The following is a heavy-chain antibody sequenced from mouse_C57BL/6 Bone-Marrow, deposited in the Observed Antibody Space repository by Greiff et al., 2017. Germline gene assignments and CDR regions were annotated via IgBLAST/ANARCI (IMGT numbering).Heavy chain of an antibody. V-gene: IGHV6-6*01. CDR1: GFTFSDAW. CDR3: TRGGSSYGDY. Sequence: EVKLMESGGGLVQPGGSMKLSCAASGFTFSDAWMDWVRQSPEKGLEWVAEIRNKANNHATYYAESVKGRFTISRDDSKSSVYLQMNSLRAEDTCIYYCTRGGSSYGDYWGQGTTLTVSS. CDR2: IRNKANNHAT. J-gene: IGHJ2*01. D-gene: IGHD1-1*01.